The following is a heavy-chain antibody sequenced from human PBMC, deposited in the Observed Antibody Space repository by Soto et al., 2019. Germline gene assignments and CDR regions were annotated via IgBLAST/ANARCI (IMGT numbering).Heavy chain of an antibody. V-gene: IGHV4-59*01. CDR2: IYYSGST. Sequence: LSLTCTVSGGSISSYYWSWIRQPPGKGLEWIGYIYYSGSTNYNPSLKSRVTISVDTSKNQFSLKLSSVTAADTAVYYCARGGVYCTNGVCYAFDYWGQGXLVTVYS. CDR3: ARGGVYCTNGVCYAFDY. CDR1: GGSISSYY. D-gene: IGHD2-8*01. J-gene: IGHJ4*02.